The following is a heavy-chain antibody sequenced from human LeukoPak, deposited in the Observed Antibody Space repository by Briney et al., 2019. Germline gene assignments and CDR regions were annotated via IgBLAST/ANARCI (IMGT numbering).Heavy chain of an antibody. CDR1: GGSISSYF. J-gene: IGHJ4*02. D-gene: IGHD1-26*01. Sequence: SSETLSLTCIVSGGSISSYFWSWIRQPPGKGLEWLGYIYYSGSTNYNPSLKSRVTISVDTPKNQFSLKLSSVTAADTAVYYCARDLPFSGSYYGLDYWGQGTLVTVSS. CDR3: ARDLPFSGSYYGLDY. V-gene: IGHV4-59*01. CDR2: IYYSGST.